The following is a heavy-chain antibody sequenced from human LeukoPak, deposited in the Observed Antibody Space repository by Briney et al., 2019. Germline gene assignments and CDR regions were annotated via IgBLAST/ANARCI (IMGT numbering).Heavy chain of an antibody. CDR1: GYTFTGYY. CDR2: INPNSGGT. Sequence: ASVKVSCKASGYTFTGYYMHWVRQAPGQGLEWMGWINPNSGGTNYAQKFQGRVTVTRDTSISTAYMELSRLRSDDTAVYYCARDCSGGSCYYYYYYMDVWGKGTTVTVSS. J-gene: IGHJ6*03. CDR3: ARDCSGGSCYYYYYYMDV. V-gene: IGHV1-2*02. D-gene: IGHD2-15*01.